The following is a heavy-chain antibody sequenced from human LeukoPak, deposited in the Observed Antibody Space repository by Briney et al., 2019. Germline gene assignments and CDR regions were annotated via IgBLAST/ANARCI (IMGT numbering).Heavy chain of an antibody. J-gene: IGHJ4*02. Sequence: GGTLRLSCAASGFTFSSYGMSWVRQAPGKGLEWVSAISGSSSTIYYADSVKGRFTISGDNAKNSLYLQMNSLRAEDTAVYYCARDSSFGEADYWGQGTLVTVSS. V-gene: IGHV3-48*01. CDR1: GFTFSSYG. CDR3: ARDSSFGEADY. D-gene: IGHD3-3*01. CDR2: ISGSSSTI.